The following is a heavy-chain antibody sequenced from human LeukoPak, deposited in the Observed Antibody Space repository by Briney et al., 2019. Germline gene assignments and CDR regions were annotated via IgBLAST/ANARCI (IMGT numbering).Heavy chain of an antibody. Sequence: PGGSLRLSCAASGLTVSSNYMTWVRQAPGKGLEWVANIKQDGSEKYYVDSVKGRFTISRDNAKNSVYLQMNSLRAEDTAVYYCARRHHFGFLDSWGQGTLVTVSS. J-gene: IGHJ4*02. CDR3: ARRHHFGFLDS. V-gene: IGHV3-7*04. CDR1: GLTVSSNY. CDR2: IKQDGSEK. D-gene: IGHD3-10*01.